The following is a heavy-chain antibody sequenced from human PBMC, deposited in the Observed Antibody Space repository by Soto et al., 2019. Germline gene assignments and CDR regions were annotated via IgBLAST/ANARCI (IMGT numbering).Heavy chain of an antibody. D-gene: IGHD2-15*01. CDR2: IDYNGVT. CDR3: GKVLVGATGHTDSDS. V-gene: IGHV4-39*01. J-gene: IGHJ4*02. CDR1: GGSIYRSGYY. Sequence: KTSETLSLTCTVSGGSIYRSGYYWGWIRQPPGRGLEWIGNIDYNGVTYSNPSLKSRVTISRDTSKNQFSLKLTSVTAADTALYYYGKVLVGATGHTDSDSWGPGTLVTVSS.